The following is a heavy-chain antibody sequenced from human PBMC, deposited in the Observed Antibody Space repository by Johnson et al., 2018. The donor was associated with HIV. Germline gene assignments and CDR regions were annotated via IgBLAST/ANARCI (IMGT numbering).Heavy chain of an antibody. CDR2: ISFDGSKK. V-gene: IGHV3-30*18. CDR1: GLTFSSYG. J-gene: IGHJ3*02. Sequence: QVQLVESGGGVVQPGRSLRLSCADSGLTFSSYGMNWVRQAPGKGLEWLAAISFDGSKKNYADSVKGQFTISRDNSKNTLFLQMNSLRAEYTAGYYCTKGRIFGVVMEAFDIWGQGTMVTVSS. D-gene: IGHD3-3*01. CDR3: TKGRIFGVVMEAFDI.